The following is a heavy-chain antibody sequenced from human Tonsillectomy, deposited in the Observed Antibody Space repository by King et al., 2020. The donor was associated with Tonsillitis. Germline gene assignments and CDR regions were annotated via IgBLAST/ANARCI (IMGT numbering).Heavy chain of an antibody. J-gene: IGHJ6*02. CDR3: ARKKRGYSYGSPPARYYYYYYGMDV. CDR2: IIPIFGTA. CDR1: GGTFSSYA. Sequence: VQLVQSGAEVKKPGSSVKVSCKASGGTFSSYAISWVRQAPGQGLEWMGGIIPIFGTANYAQKFQGRVTITADESTSTAYMGLSSLRSEDTAVYYCARKKRGYSYGSPPARYYYYYYGMDVWGQGTTVTVSS. D-gene: IGHD5-18*01. V-gene: IGHV1-69*01.